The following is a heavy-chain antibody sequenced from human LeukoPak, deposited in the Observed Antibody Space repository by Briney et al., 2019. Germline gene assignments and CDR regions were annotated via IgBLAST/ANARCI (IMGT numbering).Heavy chain of an antibody. D-gene: IGHD3-22*01. J-gene: IGHJ1*01. V-gene: IGHV4-39*01. Sequence: TASETLSPTCSVSGDSISRSGSYWDWIRQPPGKGLEWIGTIYYSGRTYYSPSLNSRVPMSVDTSRNQFSLNLRSVTAADTAVYYCARRRYYDGSGYLEWGQGTLLSVSS. CDR3: ARRRYYDGSGYLE. CDR1: GDSISRSGSY. CDR2: IYYSGRT.